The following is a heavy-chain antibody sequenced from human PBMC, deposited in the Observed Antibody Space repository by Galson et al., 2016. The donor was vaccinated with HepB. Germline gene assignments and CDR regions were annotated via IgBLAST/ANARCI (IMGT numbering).Heavy chain of an antibody. Sequence: QSGAEVKKPGESLKISCTGSGYTFSSHWIGWLRLMPEKGLEWMGVNYPGASDTRYRPSFKAQATISVEKSISTAYLQWSSLKASDTAIYDCARQDYDILTGFHSPYNAFDIWGQGTKVTVSS. D-gene: IGHD3-9*01. V-gene: IGHV5-51*01. J-gene: IGHJ3*02. CDR1: GYTFSSHW. CDR3: ARQDYDILTGFHSPYNAFDI. CDR2: NYPGASDT.